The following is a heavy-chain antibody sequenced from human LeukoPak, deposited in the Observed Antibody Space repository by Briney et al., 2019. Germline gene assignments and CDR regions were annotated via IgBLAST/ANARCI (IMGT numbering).Heavy chain of an antibody. CDR1: GYTFTTYW. CDR3: ARSVGCSGGSCYSYYFDY. CDR2: IYPGDSDT. J-gene: IGHJ4*02. D-gene: IGHD2-15*01. Sequence: GESLKISCKGSGYTFTTYWIGWVRQMPGKGLEWMGIIYPGDSDTRYSPSFQGQVTISADKSISTAYLQWSSLKASDTAMCYCARSVGCSGGSCYSYYFDYWGQGTLVTVSS. V-gene: IGHV5-51*01.